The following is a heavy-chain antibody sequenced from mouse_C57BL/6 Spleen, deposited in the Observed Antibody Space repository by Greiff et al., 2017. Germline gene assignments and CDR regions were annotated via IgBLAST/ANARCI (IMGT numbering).Heavy chain of an antibody. CDR1: GYSFTDYN. V-gene: IGHV1-39*01. CDR3: ARERDYDYDPAWFAY. CDR2: INPNYGTT. D-gene: IGHD2-4*01. Sequence: EVKLVESGPELVKPGASVKISCKASGYSFTDYNMNWVKQSNGKSLEWIGVINPNYGTTSYNQQFKGKATLTVDQSSSTAYLQLNSLTSEYSAVYYCARERDYDYDPAWFAYWGQGTLVTVSA. J-gene: IGHJ3*01.